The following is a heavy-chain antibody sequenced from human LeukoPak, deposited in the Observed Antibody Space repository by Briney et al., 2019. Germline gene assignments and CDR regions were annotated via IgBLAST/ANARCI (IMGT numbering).Heavy chain of an antibody. J-gene: IGHJ4*02. D-gene: IGHD4-17*01. CDR2: IYYSGST. CDR1: GGSISSSSYY. CDR3: ARLSTTETGTEY. Sequence: SETLSLTCTVSGGSISSSSYYWGWIRQPPGKGLEWIGSIYYSGSTYYNPSLKSRVTISVDTSKNQFSLKLSSVTAADTAVYYCARLSTTETGTEYWGQRTLVTVSS. V-gene: IGHV4-39*01.